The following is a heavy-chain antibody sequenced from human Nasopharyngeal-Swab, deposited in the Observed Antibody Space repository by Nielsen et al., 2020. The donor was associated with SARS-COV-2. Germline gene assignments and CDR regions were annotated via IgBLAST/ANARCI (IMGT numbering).Heavy chain of an antibody. V-gene: IGHV3-64D*06. J-gene: IGHJ4*02. CDR1: GFTFSFYA. CDR2: ISSNGGIT. CDR3: VKDRVGIAVAVFDY. D-gene: IGHD6-19*01. Sequence: GEFLKISCSASGFTFSFYAMHWVRQAPGKGLEYVSAISSNGGITYYADSVKGRFTISRDNSKNTLYLQMSSLRAEDTAVYYCVKDRVGIAVAVFDYWGQGTLVTVSS.